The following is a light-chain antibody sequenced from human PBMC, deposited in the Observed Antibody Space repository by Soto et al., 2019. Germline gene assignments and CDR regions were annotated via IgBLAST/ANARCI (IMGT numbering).Light chain of an antibody. CDR3: NSYTSKSTGV. V-gene: IGLV2-14*01. J-gene: IGLJ1*01. CDR1: SSDVGGYNY. CDR2: EVS. Sequence: QSALTQPASVSGSPGQSITISCTGTSSDVGGYNYVSWYQQHPGKAPKLIIYEVSNRPPGVSNRFSGSKSGNTASLTISGLKAEDEADYYCNSYTSKSTGVFGTGTQLTVL.